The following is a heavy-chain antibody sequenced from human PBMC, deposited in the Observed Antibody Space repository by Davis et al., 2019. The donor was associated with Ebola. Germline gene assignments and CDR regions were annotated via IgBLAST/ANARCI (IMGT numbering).Heavy chain of an antibody. CDR1: GGSISSGGYY. V-gene: IGHV4-31*03. D-gene: IGHD1-26*01. CDR2: IYYGGST. CDR3: ARPWYSGTYYDAYDI. Sequence: MPSETLSLTCTVSGGSISSGGYYWSWIRQHPGKGLEWIGYIYYGGSTYYNPSLRSRVTISVDTSRNQFSLKLSSATAADTAVYYCARPWYSGTYYDAYDIWGQGTMVAVSS. J-gene: IGHJ3*02.